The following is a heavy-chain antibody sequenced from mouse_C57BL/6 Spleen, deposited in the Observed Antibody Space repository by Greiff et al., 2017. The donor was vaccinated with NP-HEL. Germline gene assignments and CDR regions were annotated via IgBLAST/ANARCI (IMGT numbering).Heavy chain of an antibody. Sequence: EVQLVESGGDLVKPGGSLKLSCAASGFTFSSYGMSWVRQTPDKRLEWVATISSGGSYTYYPDSVKGRFTISRDNAKNTLYLQMSSLKSEDTAMYYCARQDSNYYAMDYWGQGTSVTVSS. J-gene: IGHJ4*01. CDR2: ISSGGSYT. CDR1: GFTFSSYG. CDR3: ARQDSNYYAMDY. D-gene: IGHD2-5*01. V-gene: IGHV5-6*01.